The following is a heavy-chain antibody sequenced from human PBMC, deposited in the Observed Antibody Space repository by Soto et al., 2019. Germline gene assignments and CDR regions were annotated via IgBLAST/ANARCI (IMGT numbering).Heavy chain of an antibody. CDR1: GFAFGSSW. CDR2: IKGDGSAK. CDR3: ARDVSPGTGGYYLDAFAI. J-gene: IGHJ3*02. V-gene: IGHV3-7*05. D-gene: IGHD1-26*01. Sequence: EVQLVESGGGLVQPGGSLRLSCAASGFAFGSSWMTWVRQAPGKGLEWVANIKGDGSAKPYLDSVRGRFTVSRDNAENSLFLQMTILRAEDTALYYCARDVSPGTGGYYLDAFAIWGQWTMVTVSS.